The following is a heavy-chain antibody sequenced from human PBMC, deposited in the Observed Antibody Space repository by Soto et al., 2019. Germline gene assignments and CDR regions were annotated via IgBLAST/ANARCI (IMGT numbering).Heavy chain of an antibody. CDR1: GGTFSSYA. CDR2: IIPIFGTA. V-gene: IGHV1-69*13. Sequence: ASVKVSFKASGGTFSSYAISWVRQAPGQGLEWMGGIIPIFGTANYAQKFQGRVTITADESTSTAYMELSSLRSEDTAVYYCAREGSKEGVVPAARRDYYYYYGMDVWGQGTTVTVSS. J-gene: IGHJ6*02. CDR3: AREGSKEGVVPAARRDYYYYYGMDV. D-gene: IGHD2-2*01.